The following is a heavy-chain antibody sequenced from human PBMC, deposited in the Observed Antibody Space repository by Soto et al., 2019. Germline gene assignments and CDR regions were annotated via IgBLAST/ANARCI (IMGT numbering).Heavy chain of an antibody. V-gene: IGHV3-23*01. D-gene: IGHD3-22*01. CDR2: ISGDAGRT. CDR3: VKDTVVVINGGDFYY. J-gene: IGHJ4*02. Sequence: EVQLLESGGALVQPGGSLRLSCEASGFTYVKYAMSWVRQAPGKGLEWVSGISGDAGRTFSADSVKGRFTSSRDNSENTVYLQMNSLRVEDTAVYYCVKDTVVVINGGDFYYWGQGTLVTFSS. CDR1: GFTYVKYA.